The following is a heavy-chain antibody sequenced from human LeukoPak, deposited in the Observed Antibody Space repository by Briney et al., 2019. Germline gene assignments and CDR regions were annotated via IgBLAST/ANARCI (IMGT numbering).Heavy chain of an antibody. CDR1: GGPISSYY. CDR3: ARDRTGILTGYYYYYMDV. V-gene: IGHV4-4*07. Sequence: PSETLSLTCTVSGGPISSYYWSWIRQPAGKGLEWIGRIYTSGSTNYNPSLKSRVTMSVDTSKNQFSLTLSSVTAADTAVYYCARDRTGILTGYYYYYMDVWGKGTTVTISS. D-gene: IGHD3-9*01. J-gene: IGHJ6*03. CDR2: IYTSGST.